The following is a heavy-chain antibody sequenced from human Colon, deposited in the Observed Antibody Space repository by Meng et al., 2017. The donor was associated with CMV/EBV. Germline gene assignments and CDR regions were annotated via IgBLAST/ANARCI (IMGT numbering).Heavy chain of an antibody. V-gene: IGHV1-8*01. D-gene: IGHD4-17*01. J-gene: IGHJ4*02. CDR2: MTPFSGYP. CDR1: GYTFTDYD. CDR3: ARGRLTLTSSHDYFDY. Sequence: ASVKVSCKTSGYTFTDYDVNWVRQAAGQGLEWMGWMTPFSGYPGYAPKFQGRVTMTRDTSTNTAYMELSGLTSEDTAVYYCARGRLTLTSSHDYFDYWGQETLVTVSS.